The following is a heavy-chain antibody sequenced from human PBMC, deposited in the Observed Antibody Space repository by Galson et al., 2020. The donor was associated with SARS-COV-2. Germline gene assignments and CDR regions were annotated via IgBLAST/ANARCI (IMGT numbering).Heavy chain of an antibody. CDR3: ARVGGMATTPANYYYYGLDV. Sequence: GGSLRLSCAASGFPFSSYSMNWVRQAPGKGLEWVSSISAGSSYIYYADSVKGRFTISRDNAKNSLYLQMNSLRAEDTAVYYCARVGGMATTPANYYYYGLDVWGQGTTVTASS. D-gene: IGHD2-15*01. J-gene: IGHJ6*02. CDR2: ISAGSSYI. V-gene: IGHV3-21*01. CDR1: GFPFSSYS.